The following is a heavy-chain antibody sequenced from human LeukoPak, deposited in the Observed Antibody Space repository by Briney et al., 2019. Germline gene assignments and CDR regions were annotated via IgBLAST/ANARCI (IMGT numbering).Heavy chain of an antibody. Sequence: GGSLRLSCAASGFTFSSYSMSWVRQAPGKGLEWVSAISGSGASTYYAESVKGRFTISRDNSKNTLYLQMTSLRAEDTAVYYCAKDRRGYSGYDYFDYWGQGTLVTVSS. CDR3: AKDRRGYSGYDYFDY. CDR2: ISGSGAST. J-gene: IGHJ4*02. V-gene: IGHV3-23*01. D-gene: IGHD5-12*01. CDR1: GFTFSSYS.